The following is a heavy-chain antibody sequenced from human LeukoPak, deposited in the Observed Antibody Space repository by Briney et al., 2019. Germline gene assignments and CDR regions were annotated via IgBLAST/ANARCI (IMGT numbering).Heavy chain of an antibody. Sequence: SVKVSCKASGYTFTGYYMHWARQAPGQGLEWMGRINPDSGGTNYAQKFQGRVTMTRDTSISTAYMELSRLRSDDTAVYYCARDSFTMVRGVIGIDYWGQGTLVTVSS. V-gene: IGHV1-2*06. D-gene: IGHD3-10*01. CDR2: INPDSGGT. CDR3: ARDSFTMVRGVIGIDY. CDR1: GYTFTGYY. J-gene: IGHJ4*02.